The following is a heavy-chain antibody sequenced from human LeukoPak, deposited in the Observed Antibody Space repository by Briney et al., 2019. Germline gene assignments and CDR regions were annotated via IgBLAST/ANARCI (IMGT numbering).Heavy chain of an antibody. Sequence: SETLSLTCTVSGGSISSYYWSWIRQPPGKGLEWIGYIYTSGSTNYHPSLKSRVTISVDTSKNQFSLKLSSVTAADTAVYYCARHGTRDQGWLQLPFDYWGQGTLVTVSS. D-gene: IGHD5-24*01. V-gene: IGHV4-4*09. CDR3: ARHGTRDQGWLQLPFDY. CDR1: GGSISSYY. CDR2: IYTSGST. J-gene: IGHJ4*02.